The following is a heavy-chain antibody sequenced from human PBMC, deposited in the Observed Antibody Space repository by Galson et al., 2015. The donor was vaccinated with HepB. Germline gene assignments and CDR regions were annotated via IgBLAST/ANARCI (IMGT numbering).Heavy chain of an antibody. CDR2: ISTYNDNI. Sequence: SVKVSCKASGYSFTKHGISWVRQAPGQGLEWMAWISTYNDNINYAQEFQGRVTLTTDTSTSTAYMELRSLTSDDTAVYYCARGGRLGELSSSDYWGQGTLVTVSS. D-gene: IGHD3-16*02. V-gene: IGHV1-18*01. CDR1: GYSFTKHG. J-gene: IGHJ4*02. CDR3: ARGGRLGELSSSDY.